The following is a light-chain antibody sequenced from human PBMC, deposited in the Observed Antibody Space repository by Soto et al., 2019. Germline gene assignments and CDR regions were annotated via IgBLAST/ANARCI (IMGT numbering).Light chain of an antibody. CDR3: QQYNNWPRT. V-gene: IGKV3-15*01. CDR1: QSVSSN. Sequence: EIVLTQSPATLSLSPGERATLSCRASQSVSSNLAWYQQKPGQAPRLLIYGASTRVTGIPGRFSGSGSGTEFTLTISSLQSEDFAIYYCQQYNNWPRTFGQGTKVDIK. J-gene: IGKJ1*01. CDR2: GAS.